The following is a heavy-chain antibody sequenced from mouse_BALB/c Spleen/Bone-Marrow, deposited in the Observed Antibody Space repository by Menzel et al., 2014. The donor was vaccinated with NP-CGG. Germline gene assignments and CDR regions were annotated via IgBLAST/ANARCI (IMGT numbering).Heavy chain of an antibody. CDR1: GYTFTNFW. V-gene: IGHV1S41*01. CDR3: ARRDGSTYYYAMDY. D-gene: IGHD1-1*01. J-gene: IGHJ4*01. CDR2: IAPGSGTT. Sequence: DLVKPGASVKLSCKASGYTFTNFWINWIKQRPGQGLEWIGRIAPGSGTTYYNEMFKGKATLTVDTSSSTAYTQLSSLTSEDSAVYFCARRDGSTYYYAMDYWSQGTSVTVSS.